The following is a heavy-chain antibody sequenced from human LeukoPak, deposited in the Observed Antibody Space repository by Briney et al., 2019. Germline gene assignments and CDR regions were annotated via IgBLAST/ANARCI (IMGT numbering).Heavy chain of an antibody. CDR2: ISAYNGNT. J-gene: IGHJ5*02. Sequence: ASVKVSCKASGYTFTSTGICWVRPGPGERRGCMCWISAYNGNTNYAQKLQGRVTMTTDTSTSTAYMELRSLRSDDTAVYYCARNYYDSSGPGWFDPWGQGTLVTVSS. V-gene: IGHV1-18*01. CDR1: GYTFTSTG. D-gene: IGHD3-22*01. CDR3: ARNYYDSSGPGWFDP.